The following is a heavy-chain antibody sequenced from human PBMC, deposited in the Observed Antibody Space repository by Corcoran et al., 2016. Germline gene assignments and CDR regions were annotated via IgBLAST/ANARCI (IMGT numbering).Heavy chain of an antibody. CDR1: GYSFTSYW. CDR2: IDPSDSYT. J-gene: IGHJ6*02. Sequence: EVQLVQSGAEVKKPGESLRISCKGSGYSFTSYWISWVRQMPGKGLEWMGRIDPSDSYTNYSPSFQGHVTISADTSISTAYLQWSSLKASDTARYYCARHALTMVRGVSPYYYYGMDVWGQGTTVTVSS. D-gene: IGHD3-10*01. CDR3: ARHALTMVRGVSPYYYYGMDV. V-gene: IGHV5-10-1*03.